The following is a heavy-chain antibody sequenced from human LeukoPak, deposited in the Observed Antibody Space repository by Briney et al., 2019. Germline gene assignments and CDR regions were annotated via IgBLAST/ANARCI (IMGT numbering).Heavy chain of an antibody. CDR3: ARAERIVVVPAAKGGFDP. CDR1: GGSISSGDYY. CDR2: IYYSGST. D-gene: IGHD2-2*01. V-gene: IGHV4-30-4*08. J-gene: IGHJ5*02. Sequence: SETLSLTCTVSGGSISSGDYYWSWIRQPPGKGLEWIGYIYYSGSTYYNPSLKSRVTISVDTSKNQFSLKLSSVTAADTAVDYCARAERIVVVPAAKGGFDPWGQGTLVTVSS.